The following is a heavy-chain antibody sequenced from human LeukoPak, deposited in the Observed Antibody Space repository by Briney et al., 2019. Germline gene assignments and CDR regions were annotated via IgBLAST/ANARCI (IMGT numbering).Heavy chain of an antibody. V-gene: IGHV3-21*01. D-gene: IGHD3-10*01. CDR2: ISSSSSYI. CDR3: ARDGTKYYYGSGSFRLDY. Sequence: SGGSLRLSCAASGFTFSSYSMTWVRQAPGKGLEWVSSISSSSSYIYYADSVKGRFTISRDNAKNSLYLQMNSLRAEDTAVYYCARDGTKYYYGSGSFRLDYWGQGTLVTVSS. CDR1: GFTFSSYS. J-gene: IGHJ4*02.